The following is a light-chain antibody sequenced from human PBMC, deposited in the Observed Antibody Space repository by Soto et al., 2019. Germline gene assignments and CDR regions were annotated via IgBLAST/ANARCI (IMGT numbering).Light chain of an antibody. CDR3: AAWDASLNVYV. J-gene: IGLJ1*01. CDR2: SNN. Sequence: QSALPQPPSASGTPGQRVTISCSGSSSNIGSNTVNWYQQLPGTAPKLLIYSNNQRPSGVPDRFSGSKSGTSASLAISGLQSEDEADSYCAAWDASLNVYVFGTGTKVTVL. CDR1: SSNIGSNT. V-gene: IGLV1-44*01.